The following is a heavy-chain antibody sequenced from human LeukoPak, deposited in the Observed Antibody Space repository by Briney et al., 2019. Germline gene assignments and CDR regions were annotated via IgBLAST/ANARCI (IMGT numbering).Heavy chain of an antibody. V-gene: IGHV4-39*01. J-gene: IGHJ4*02. CDR2: IYYSGST. CDR1: GGSISSSSYY. CDR3: ASSDSSGYFGY. Sequence: SETLSLTCTVSGGSISSSSYYWGWIRQPPGKGLEWIGSIYYSGSTYYNPSLKSRVTISVDTSKNQFSLKLSSVTAADTAVYYCASSDSSGYFGYWGQGTLVTVSS. D-gene: IGHD3-22*01.